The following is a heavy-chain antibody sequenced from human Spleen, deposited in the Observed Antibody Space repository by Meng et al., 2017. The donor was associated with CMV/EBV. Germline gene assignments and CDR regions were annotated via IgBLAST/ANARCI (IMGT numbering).Heavy chain of an antibody. CDR3: ARDKGPYSSSTAPTKYYYYYDGMDV. D-gene: IGHD6-13*01. CDR2: TYYRSKWDN. V-gene: IGHV6-1*01. J-gene: IGHJ6*02. Sequence: RRSPSRGHGWRGRTYYRSKWDNDYAVTGKSRITINPDTSKNQCSLQLNSVTPEDTAVYYCARDKGPYSSSTAPTKYYYYYDGMDVWGQGTTVTVSS.